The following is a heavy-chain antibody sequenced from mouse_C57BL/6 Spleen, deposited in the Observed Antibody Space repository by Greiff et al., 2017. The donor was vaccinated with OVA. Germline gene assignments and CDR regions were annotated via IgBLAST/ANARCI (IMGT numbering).Heavy chain of an antibody. CDR2: IDPENGDT. Sequence: VQLQQSGAELVRPGASVKLSCTASSFNIKDDYMHWVKQRPEQGLEWIGWIDPENGDTEYASKFQGKATITADTSSNTDYLQLSSLTSEDTAVYYCTTSPSFRDYGGQGTSVTVSS. CDR1: SFNIKDDY. V-gene: IGHV14-4*01. CDR3: TTSPSFRDY. J-gene: IGHJ4*01.